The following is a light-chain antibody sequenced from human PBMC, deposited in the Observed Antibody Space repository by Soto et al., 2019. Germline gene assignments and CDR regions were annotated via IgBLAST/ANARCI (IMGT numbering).Light chain of an antibody. CDR2: AAS. V-gene: IGKV3-15*01. J-gene: IGKJ5*01. Sequence: VVMTQSPPTLSASAGERATLSCRASQSISTNLAWYQQKPGQAPSLLIYAASTRATDVPARFSGSGSGTEFTLTISSLQSEDFVIYYCQHYNNYDMPPSITFGQGTRLELK. CDR3: QHYNNYDMPPSIT. CDR1: QSISTN.